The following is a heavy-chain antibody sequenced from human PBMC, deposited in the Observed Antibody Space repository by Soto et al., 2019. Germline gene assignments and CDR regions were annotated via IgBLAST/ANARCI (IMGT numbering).Heavy chain of an antibody. J-gene: IGHJ5*01. D-gene: IGHD3-9*01. V-gene: IGHV3-74*01. CDR3: MRVLDFSTGYYDS. Sequence: EVTLMASGGGQVSPGGSLRLSCSASGFTFSGHWMHWVRQAPGKGPEWVSRIGPDGTSRSYGDCAKGRFTISRDNTKNTLFLSRTSLTVDDTAVYYCMRVLDFSTGYYDSWGQGTMVTVSS. CDR2: IGPDGTSR. CDR1: GFTFSGHW.